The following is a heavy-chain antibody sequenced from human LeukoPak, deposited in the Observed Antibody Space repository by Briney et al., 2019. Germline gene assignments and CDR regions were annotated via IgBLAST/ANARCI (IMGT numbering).Heavy chain of an antibody. Sequence: GGSLRLSCAASGFTVSSNYMSWVRQAPGKGLKWVSVIYSGGSTYYADSVKGRFTISRDNSKNTLYLQMNSLRAEDTAVYYCASRATVTTDRFWFDPWGQGTLVTVSS. D-gene: IGHD4-11*01. J-gene: IGHJ5*02. CDR2: IYSGGST. CDR1: GFTVSSNY. CDR3: ASRATVTTDRFWFDP. V-gene: IGHV3-53*01.